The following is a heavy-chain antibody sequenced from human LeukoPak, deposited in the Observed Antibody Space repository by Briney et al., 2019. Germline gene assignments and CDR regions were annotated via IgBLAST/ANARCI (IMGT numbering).Heavy chain of an antibody. CDR2: ISGSGGST. CDR1: GFTFSSCA. V-gene: IGHV3-23*01. CDR3: ANSRSYGSPLDY. D-gene: IGHD1-26*01. J-gene: IGHJ4*02. Sequence: GGSLRLSCAVSGFTFSSCAMHWVRQAPGKGLEWVSAISGSGGSTYYADSVKGRFTISRDNSKNTLYLQMNSLRAEDTAVYYCANSRSYGSPLDYWGQGTLVTVSS.